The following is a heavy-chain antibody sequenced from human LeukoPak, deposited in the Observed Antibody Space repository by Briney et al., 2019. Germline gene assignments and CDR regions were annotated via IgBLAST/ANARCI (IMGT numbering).Heavy chain of an antibody. J-gene: IGHJ4*02. CDR2: ISTSDRLV. V-gene: IGHV3-48*01. CDR1: GFSLSGAS. CDR3: AREVGAIPDYYFDH. Sequence: PGGSLRLSCSTSGFSLSGASFKSVRQAPGKGLECVSYISTSDRLVYYAESVKGRVTISRDNDNNLLYLQMNSLRANDTAVYYCAREVGAIPDYYFDHWGQGTLVTVSS. D-gene: IGHD1-26*01.